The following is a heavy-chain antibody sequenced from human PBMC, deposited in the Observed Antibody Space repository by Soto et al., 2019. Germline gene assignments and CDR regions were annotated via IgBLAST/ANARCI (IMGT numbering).Heavy chain of an antibody. V-gene: IGHV3-30*18. J-gene: IGHJ6*02. CDR3: TKDGRFDSDGSLYYYYYGMDV. CDR2: ISNDGSNK. Sequence: GSLRLSCAASGFTFNNYGMNWVRQAPGKGLEWVAIISNDGSNKYYIESVRGRFTISRDNSKNMLFLQMNSLRVEDTAVYFCTKDGRFDSDGSLYYYYYGMDVWGQGTTVTVSS. CDR1: GFTFNNYG. D-gene: IGHD2-15*01.